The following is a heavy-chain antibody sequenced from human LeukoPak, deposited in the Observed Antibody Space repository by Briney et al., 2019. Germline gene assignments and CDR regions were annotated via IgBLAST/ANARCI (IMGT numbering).Heavy chain of an antibody. CDR1: GYTFTGYY. D-gene: IGHD7-27*01. V-gene: IGHV1-69*05. J-gene: IGHJ3*02. CDR3: ARELPEVGKAFDI. Sequence: ASVKVSCKASGYTFTGYYMHWVRQAPGQGLEWMGGIIPIFGTANYAQKFQGRVTITTDESTSTAYMELSSLRSEDTAVYYCARELPEVGKAFDIWGQGTMVTVSS. CDR2: IIPIFGTA.